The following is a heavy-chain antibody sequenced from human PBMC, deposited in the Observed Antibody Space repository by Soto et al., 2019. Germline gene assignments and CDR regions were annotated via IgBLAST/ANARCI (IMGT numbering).Heavy chain of an antibody. J-gene: IGHJ6*04. CDR2: IHYSGST. CDR1: GGSISSSY. V-gene: IGHV4-59*08. Sequence: QVQLQESGPGLVKPSETLSLTCTVSGGSISSSYWSWIRQPPGKGLEWVGYIHYSGSTHYNPSLNIRITISLDTSKNQFSLKLTSVTAADTAVYDCARHSTGLDVWGKGTTVTVSS. D-gene: IGHD3-9*01. CDR3: ARHSTGLDV.